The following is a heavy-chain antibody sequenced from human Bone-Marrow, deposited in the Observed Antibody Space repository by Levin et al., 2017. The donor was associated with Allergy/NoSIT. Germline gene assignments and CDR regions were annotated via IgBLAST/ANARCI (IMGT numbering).Heavy chain of an antibody. D-gene: IGHD3-22*01. J-gene: IGHJ4*02. CDR1: GYTFTSNG. CDR3: ARNFIGVTTIVFDS. CDR2: ISTYDGHT. Sequence: ASVKVSCKASGYTFTSNGISWVRQAPGQGLEWMGWISTYDGHTSYAQKLQGRLTVTVDTSTSTAYMELRSLRSDDTAVYYCARNFIGVTTIVFDSWGQGTLVTVSS. V-gene: IGHV1-18*04.